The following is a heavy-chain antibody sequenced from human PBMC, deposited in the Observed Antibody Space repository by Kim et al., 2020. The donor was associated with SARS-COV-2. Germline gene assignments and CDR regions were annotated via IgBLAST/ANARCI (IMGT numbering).Heavy chain of an antibody. CDR2: GIT. CDR3: ARGVTY. V-gene: IGHV3-23*01. Sequence: GITSYIDSVKGRFTISRDNSKNTMYLQMNNLRADYTALYFCARGVTYWGQGTLVTVSP. D-gene: IGHD2-21*02. J-gene: IGHJ4*02.